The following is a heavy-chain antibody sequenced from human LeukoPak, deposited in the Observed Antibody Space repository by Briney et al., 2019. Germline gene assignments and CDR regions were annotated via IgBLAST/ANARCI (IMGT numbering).Heavy chain of an antibody. J-gene: IGHJ5*02. CDR3: ARAIVGATTVRWFDH. Sequence: SETLSLTCTVSGGSISSYYWSWIRQPPGKGLEWIGYIYYSGSTNYNPSLKSRVTISVDTSKNQFSLKLSSVTAADTAVYYCARAIVGATTVRWFDHWGQGTLVTVSS. CDR2: IYYSGST. D-gene: IGHD1-26*01. CDR1: GGSISSYY. V-gene: IGHV4-59*01.